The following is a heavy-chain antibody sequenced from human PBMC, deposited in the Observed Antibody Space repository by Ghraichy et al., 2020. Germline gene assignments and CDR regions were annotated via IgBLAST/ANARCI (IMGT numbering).Heavy chain of an antibody. CDR2: INHSGST. D-gene: IGHD3-10*01. Sequence: SETLSLTCAVYGGSFSGYYWSWIRQPPGKGLEWIGEINHSGSTNYNPSLKSRVTISVDTSKNQFSLKLSSVTAADTAVYYCARGRGLLWFGELLYPYRYNWFDPWGQATLVTVSS. CDR1: GGSFSGYY. V-gene: IGHV4-34*01. J-gene: IGHJ5*02. CDR3: ARGRGLLWFGELLYPYRYNWFDP.